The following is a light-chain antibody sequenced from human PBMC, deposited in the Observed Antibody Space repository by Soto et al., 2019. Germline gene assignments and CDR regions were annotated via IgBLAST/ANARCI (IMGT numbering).Light chain of an antibody. CDR2: EVV. V-gene: IGLV2-8*01. CDR3: VVWDDSLRGWA. CDR1: KNDIGVYDF. Sequence: QSALTQPPSASGSPGQSVTISCTGTKNDIGVYDFVSWYQHHPGKAPRLIIYEVVQRPSGVPDRFSGSKSGNTASLTVSGLQAADEADYHCVVWDDSLRGWAFGRGTKLTVL. J-gene: IGLJ3*02.